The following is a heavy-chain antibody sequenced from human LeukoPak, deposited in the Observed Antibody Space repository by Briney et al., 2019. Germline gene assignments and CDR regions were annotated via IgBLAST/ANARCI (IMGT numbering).Heavy chain of an antibody. V-gene: IGHV4-39*07. CDR3: ARRITMVRGVIAQPTLKYNWFDP. CDR2: IYYSGST. D-gene: IGHD3-10*01. J-gene: IGHJ5*02. Sequence: PSGTLSLTCTVSGGSISTSSYYWGWIRQSPGKGLEWIGSIYYSGSTHYNPSLKSRVSLSLDTSKNQFSLKLSSVTAADTAVYYCARRITMVRGVIAQPTLKYNWFDPWGQGTLVTVSS. CDR1: GGSISTSSYY.